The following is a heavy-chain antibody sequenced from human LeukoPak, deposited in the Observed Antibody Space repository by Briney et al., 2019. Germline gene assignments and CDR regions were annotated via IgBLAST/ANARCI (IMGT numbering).Heavy chain of an antibody. CDR2: IYYTGRA. CDR1: GGSLRASY. Sequence: SEILCFTCSVPGGSLRASYWGWMPPRPGNGRQWVGYIYYTGRANSKTALQSRVTISVDTSKTRFYLKRSAGTAAETAVYYCGRVLYRSGWYKDDFDVWGQGTKVTVS. V-gene: IGHV4-59*01. D-gene: IGHD6-19*01. CDR3: GRVLYRSGWYKDDFDV. J-gene: IGHJ3*01.